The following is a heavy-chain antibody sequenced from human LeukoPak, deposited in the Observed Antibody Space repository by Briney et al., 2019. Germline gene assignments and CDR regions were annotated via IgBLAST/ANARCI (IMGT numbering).Heavy chain of an antibody. CDR2: IYYSGST. CDR1: GGSISSGDYY. J-gene: IGHJ3*02. D-gene: IGHD3-3*01. Sequence: PSETLSLTCTVSGGSISSGDYYWSWIRQPPGKDLEWIGYIYYSGSTYYNPSLKSRVTVSLDTSKNQFSLKLSSVTAADTAVYYCARDFWSGSTAFDIWGQGTMVTVSS. V-gene: IGHV4-30-4*08. CDR3: ARDFWSGSTAFDI.